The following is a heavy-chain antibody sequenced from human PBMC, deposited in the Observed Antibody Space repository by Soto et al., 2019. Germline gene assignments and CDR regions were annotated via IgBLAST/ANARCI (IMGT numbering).Heavy chain of an antibody. D-gene: IGHD3-10*01. CDR3: AKKVNSGSGSQYFDY. V-gene: IGHV3-30*18. Sequence: GGSLRLSCAASGFTFSSYVMHWVRQAPGKGLEWVAVISYDGSYKYYADSVKGRFTISRDNSKNTLFLQMNSLRAEDTATYYCAKKVNSGSGSQYFDYWGQGTLVTASS. J-gene: IGHJ4*02. CDR1: GFTFSSYV. CDR2: ISYDGSYK.